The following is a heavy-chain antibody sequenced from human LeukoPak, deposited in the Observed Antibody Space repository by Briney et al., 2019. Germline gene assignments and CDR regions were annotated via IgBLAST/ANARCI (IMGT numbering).Heavy chain of an antibody. V-gene: IGHV3-23*01. CDR2: ISGSGGST. J-gene: IGHJ3*02. D-gene: IGHD2-15*01. CDR1: GFTFSSYG. Sequence: GGSLRLSCAASGFTFSSYGMSWVRQAPGKGLEWVSAISGSGGSTYYADSVKGRFAISRDNSKNTLYLQMNSLRAEDTAVYYCAKDAGYCSGGSCPDAFDIWGQGTMVTVSS. CDR3: AKDAGYCSGGSCPDAFDI.